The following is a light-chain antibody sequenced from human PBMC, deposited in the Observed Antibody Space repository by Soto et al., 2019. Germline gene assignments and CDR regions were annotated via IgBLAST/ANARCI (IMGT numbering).Light chain of an antibody. CDR1: QSVNSEY. Sequence: EIVLTQSPGTLSLSPRERATLSCRASQSVNSEYLAWYQQKPGQAPRLLIYGASIRATGIPDRFSGSGSGTDFTLSISRLEPEDFASYYCQQYGNSPITFGLGTRLEI. CDR3: QQYGNSPIT. V-gene: IGKV3-20*01. CDR2: GAS. J-gene: IGKJ5*01.